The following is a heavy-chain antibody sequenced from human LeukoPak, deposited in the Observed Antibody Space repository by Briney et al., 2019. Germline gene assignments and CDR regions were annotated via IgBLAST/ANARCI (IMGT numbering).Heavy chain of an antibody. Sequence: PGGSLRLSCAASGFTFSDAWMSWVRHAPGKGLEWVGRIKSTTAGGAIHYAAPVRGRFTISRDDSKNTLYLQMSSLKTEDTAVYYCASLFGSGWRYFSYMDVWGRGTTVTVSS. J-gene: IGHJ6*04. V-gene: IGHV3-15*01. CDR1: GFTFSDAW. CDR2: IKSTTAGGAI. D-gene: IGHD6-19*01. CDR3: ASLFGSGWRYFSYMDV.